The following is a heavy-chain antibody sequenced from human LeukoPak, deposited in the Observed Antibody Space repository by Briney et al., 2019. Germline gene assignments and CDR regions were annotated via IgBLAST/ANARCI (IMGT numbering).Heavy chain of an antibody. CDR2: IDPSDSYT. V-gene: IGHV5-10-1*01. Sequence: GESLGISCKGSGYSFTSYWISWVRQMPGKGLEWMGRIDPSDSYTNYSPSFQGHVTISADKSISTAYLQWSSLKASDTAMYYCARHGAAAGTEYGMDVWGKGTTVTVSS. CDR1: GYSFTSYW. J-gene: IGHJ6*04. CDR3: ARHGAAAGTEYGMDV. D-gene: IGHD6-13*01.